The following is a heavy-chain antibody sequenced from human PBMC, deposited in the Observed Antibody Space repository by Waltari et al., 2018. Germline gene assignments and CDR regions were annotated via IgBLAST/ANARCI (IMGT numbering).Heavy chain of an antibody. V-gene: IGHV3-74*03. J-gene: IGHJ4*02. CDR1: GSTFSTYW. CDR2: IESDESRT. CDR3: VRDEPGDGLDY. Sequence: EVQLVESGGALVQPGGSLGLSCAPPGSTFSTYWMHWVRQAPGKGLMWVAHIESDESRTTYAESVKGRFTISRDNAKNTVYLQMNSLRDDDTAVYYCVRDEPGDGLDYWGQGTLVTVSS. D-gene: IGHD7-27*01.